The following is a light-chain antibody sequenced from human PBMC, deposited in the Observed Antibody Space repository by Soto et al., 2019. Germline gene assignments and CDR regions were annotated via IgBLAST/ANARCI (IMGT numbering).Light chain of an antibody. J-gene: IGLJ1*01. CDR2: TND. Sequence: QSVLTQPPSASGTPGQGVTVSCSGSNSNIGRNTVNWYQHLPGTAPKLLIYTNDQRPSGVPDRFSGSKSGTSASLAISGLQSEDEADYYCAAWDDSLNAFYVLGTGTRSPS. CDR3: AAWDDSLNAFYV. V-gene: IGLV1-44*01. CDR1: NSNIGRNT.